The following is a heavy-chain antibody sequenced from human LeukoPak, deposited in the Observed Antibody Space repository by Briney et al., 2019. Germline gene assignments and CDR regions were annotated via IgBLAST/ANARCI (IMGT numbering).Heavy chain of an antibody. CDR2: IYSGGST. CDR3: ARNGYYYDSSGYYGYYMDV. V-gene: IGHV3-53*01. Sequence: PGGSLRLSCAASAFTVSCNYMSWVRQAPGKGLEWVSVIYSGGSTYYTDSVKGRFTISRDNSKNTLYLQMNSLRAEDTAVYYCARNGYYYDSSGYYGYYMDVWGKGTTVTVSS. CDR1: AFTVSCNY. J-gene: IGHJ6*03. D-gene: IGHD3-22*01.